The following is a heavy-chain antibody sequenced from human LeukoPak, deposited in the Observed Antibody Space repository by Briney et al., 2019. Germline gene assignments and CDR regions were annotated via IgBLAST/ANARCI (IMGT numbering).Heavy chain of an antibody. CDR1: GFTFSSYA. V-gene: IGHV3-30-3*01. CDR2: ISYDGSNK. Sequence: PGGSLRLSCAASGFTFSSYAMHWVRQAPGKGLEWVAVISYDGSNKYYADSVRGRFTISRDNSKNTLYLQMNSLRAEDTAVYYCARDRKQWLPVGYFQHWGQGTLVTVSS. CDR3: ARDRKQWLPVGYFQH. D-gene: IGHD6-19*01. J-gene: IGHJ1*01.